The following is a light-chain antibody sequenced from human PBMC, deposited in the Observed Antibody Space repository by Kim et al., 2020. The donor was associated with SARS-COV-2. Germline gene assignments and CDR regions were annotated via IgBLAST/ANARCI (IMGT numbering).Light chain of an antibody. CDR3: EQYGTSQT. V-gene: IGKV3-20*01. CDR2: GAS. J-gene: IGKJ1*01. CDR1: QSVRSNY. Sequence: ELVLTQSPGTLSLSPGERATVSCRASQSVRSNYLAWYQQKPGQAPRLLIYGASSRATGVPDRFTGSGSGTDFILSISSVESADFAVYYCEQYGTSQTFGQWTKVDIK.